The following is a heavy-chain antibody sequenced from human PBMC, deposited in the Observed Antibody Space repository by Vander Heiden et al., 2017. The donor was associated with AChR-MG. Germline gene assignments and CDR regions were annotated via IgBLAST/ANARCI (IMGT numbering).Heavy chain of an antibody. D-gene: IGHD3-9*01. CDR2: TYYRSKWYG. J-gene: IGHJ4*02. CDR3: ARNLDPSFDY. CDR1: GDSVSSSSSA. Sequence: VQLQQSGPGLVQPSQTLSLTCAISGDSVSSSSSAWSWIRQSPSRGLEWLGRTYYRSKWYGDYAVSVKSRLTITPDTSQNQFSLQLNSVTPEDTAVYYCARNLDPSFDYWGQGILVTVSS. V-gene: IGHV6-1*02.